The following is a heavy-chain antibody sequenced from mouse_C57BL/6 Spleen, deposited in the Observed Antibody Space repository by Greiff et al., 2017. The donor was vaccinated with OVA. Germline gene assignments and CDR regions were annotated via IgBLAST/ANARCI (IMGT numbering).Heavy chain of an antibody. CDR3: ARMITRVYYAMDY. CDR1: GYTFTSYW. CDR2: IHPNSGST. D-gene: IGHD2-4*01. J-gene: IGHJ4*01. Sequence: QVQLQQPGAELVKPGASVKLSCKASGYTFTSYWMHWVKQRPGQGLEWIGMIHPNSGSTNYNEKFKSKATLTVDKSSSTAYMQLSSLTSEDSAVYYCARMITRVYYAMDYWGQGTSVTVSS. V-gene: IGHV1-64*01.